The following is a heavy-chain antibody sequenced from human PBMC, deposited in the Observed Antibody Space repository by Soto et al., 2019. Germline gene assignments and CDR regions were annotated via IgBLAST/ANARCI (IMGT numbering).Heavy chain of an antibody. D-gene: IGHD6-13*01. CDR1: GFSLSTSGMC. Sequence: SGPTLVNPTHTLTLTCTFSGFSLSTSGMCVSWIRQPPGKALEWLALIDWDDDKYYSTSLKTRLTISKDTSKNQVVLTMTNMDQLEKATYYCAGMSLAAADSYYYYGMDVGGEET. CDR2: IDWDDDK. V-gene: IGHV2-70*01. J-gene: IGHJ6*02. CDR3: AGMSLAAADSYYYYGMDV.